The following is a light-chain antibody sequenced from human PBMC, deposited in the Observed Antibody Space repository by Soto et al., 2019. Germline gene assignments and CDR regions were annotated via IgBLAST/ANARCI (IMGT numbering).Light chain of an antibody. CDR2: LNSDGTH. V-gene: IGLV4-69*01. Sequence: QLVLTQSPSASASLGASVKLTCTLNSGHSNYAIAWHQQQPQKGPRYLMRLNSDGTHNKGDGIPDRFSGSSSGAERFLTISRLQSEDEADYYCQTWGPGIRVFGGGTKLTVL. CDR3: QTWGPGIRV. CDR1: SGHSNYA. J-gene: IGLJ3*02.